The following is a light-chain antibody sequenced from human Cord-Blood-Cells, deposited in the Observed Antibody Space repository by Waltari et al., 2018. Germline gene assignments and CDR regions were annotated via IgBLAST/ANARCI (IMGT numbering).Light chain of an antibody. Sequence: QSVLTQPHSASGTPGQRVTISCSGSSSHIGSTYVYWYQQLPGTAPKLLIYRNNQRPSGVPDRFSGSKSGTSASLAISGLRSEDEADYYCAAWDDSLSGVVFGGGTKLTVL. J-gene: IGLJ2*01. V-gene: IGLV1-47*01. CDR3: AAWDDSLSGVV. CDR1: SSHIGSTY. CDR2: RNN.